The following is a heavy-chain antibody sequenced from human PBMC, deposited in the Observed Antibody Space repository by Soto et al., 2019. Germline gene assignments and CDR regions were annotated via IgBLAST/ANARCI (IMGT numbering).Heavy chain of an antibody. CDR1: GGPISSSSYY. CDR2: IYYSGST. V-gene: IGHV4-39*01. J-gene: IGHJ4*02. Sequence: SETLSLTCTVSGGPISSSSYYWGWIRQPPGKGLEWIGSIYYSGSTYYNPSLKSRVTISVDTSKNQFSLKLSSVTAADTAVYYCARSAGSGIFYPYYFDYWGQGTLVTVS. CDR3: ARSAGSGIFYPYYFDY. D-gene: IGHD3-10*01.